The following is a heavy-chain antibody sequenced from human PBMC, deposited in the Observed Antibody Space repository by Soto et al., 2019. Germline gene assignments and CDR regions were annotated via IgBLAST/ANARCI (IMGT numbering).Heavy chain of an antibody. CDR3: ARSIAARLNWFDP. D-gene: IGHD6-6*01. J-gene: IGHJ5*02. CDR2: IKQDGSEK. CDR1: GFTFSSYW. Sequence: EVQLVESGGGLVQPGGSLRLSCAASGFTFSSYWMSWVRQAPGKGLEWVANIKQDGSEKYYVDSVKGRFTISRDNAKNSLYLQMNSLRAEDTAVYYSARSIAARLNWFDPWGQGTLVTVSS. V-gene: IGHV3-7*01.